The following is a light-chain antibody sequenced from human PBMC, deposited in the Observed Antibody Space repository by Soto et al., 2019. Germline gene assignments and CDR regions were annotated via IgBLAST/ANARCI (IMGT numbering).Light chain of an antibody. CDR1: SSDVGCYNY. V-gene: IGLV2-8*01. Sequence: QSALTQPPSASGSPGQSVTISCTGTSSDVGCYNYVSWYQQHPGKAPKLMISEVSKRPSGVPYRFSGSKSGNTASLTVSGLQAEDEDDYYCSSFAGNNNLVFGGGTKLTVL. J-gene: IGLJ2*01. CDR2: EVS. CDR3: SSFAGNNNLV.